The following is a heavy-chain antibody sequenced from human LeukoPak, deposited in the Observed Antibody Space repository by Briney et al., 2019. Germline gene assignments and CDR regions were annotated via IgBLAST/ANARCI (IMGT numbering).Heavy chain of an antibody. CDR3: AKLISSGYYSLSQGPPWYFDY. CDR1: GYTFTSYY. D-gene: IGHD3-22*01. CDR2: INPSGGST. J-gene: IGHJ4*02. Sequence: ASVKVSCKASGYTFTSYYMHWVRQAPGQGLEWMGIINPSGGSTSYAQKFQGRVTMTRDTSTSTVYMELSSLRSEDTAVYYCAKLISSGYYSLSQGPPWYFDYWGQGTLVTVSS. V-gene: IGHV1-46*01.